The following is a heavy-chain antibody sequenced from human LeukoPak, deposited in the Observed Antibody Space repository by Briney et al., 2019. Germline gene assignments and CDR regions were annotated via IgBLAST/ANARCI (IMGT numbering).Heavy chain of an antibody. CDR3: AREWGGGYYDSSGYPIDY. V-gene: IGHV3-64*01. Sequence: PGGSLRLSCAASGFTFSSYAMHWVRQAPGKGLEYVSAISSNGGSTYYANSVKGRFTISRDNSKNTLYLQMGSLRAEDMAVYYCAREWGGGYYDSSGYPIDYWGQGTLVTVSS. CDR2: ISSNGGST. D-gene: IGHD3-22*01. CDR1: GFTFSSYA. J-gene: IGHJ4*02.